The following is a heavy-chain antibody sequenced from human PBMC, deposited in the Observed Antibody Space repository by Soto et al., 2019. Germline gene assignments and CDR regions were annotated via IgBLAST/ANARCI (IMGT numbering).Heavy chain of an antibody. J-gene: IGHJ6*02. D-gene: IGHD2-21*01. V-gene: IGHV3-9*01. CDR2: ISWNSGRI. CDR3: TKARLWGGDGYNSYNNTAMAV. CDR1: GFTFDDYA. Sequence: EMQLVESGGGLVQPGMSLRLSCAASGFTFDDYAMYWVRQVPGKGLEWVSGISWNSGRIGYADSVKDRFTISRDNAKNSLYLQMNSLRPEDTALYYCTKARLWGGDGYNSYNNTAMAVWGQGTTVTVSS.